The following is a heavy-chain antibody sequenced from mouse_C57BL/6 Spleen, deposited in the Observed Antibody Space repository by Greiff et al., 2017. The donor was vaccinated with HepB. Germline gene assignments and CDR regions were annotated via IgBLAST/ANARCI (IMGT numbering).Heavy chain of an antibody. CDR3: ARHAITTVPATGYFDV. V-gene: IGHV5-6*01. J-gene: IGHJ1*03. CDR1: GFTFSSYG. CDR2: ISSCGSYT. Sequence: VQLKQSGGDLVKPGGSLKLSCAASGFTFSSYGMSWVRQTPDKRLEWVATISSCGSYTYYPDSVKGRFTISRDNAKNTLYLQMSSLKSEDTAMYYCARHAITTVPATGYFDVWGTGTTVTVSS. D-gene: IGHD1-1*01.